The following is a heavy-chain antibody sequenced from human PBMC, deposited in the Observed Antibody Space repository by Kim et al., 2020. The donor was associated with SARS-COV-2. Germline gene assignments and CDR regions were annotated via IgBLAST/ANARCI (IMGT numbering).Heavy chain of an antibody. CDR3: AKDIVVVVAATYYYYYMDV. V-gene: IGHV3-30*18. D-gene: IGHD2-15*01. CDR1: GFTFSSYG. Sequence: GGSLRLSCAASGFTFSSYGMHWVRQAPGKGLEWVAVISYDGSNKYYADSVKGRFTISRDNSKNTLYLQMNSLRAEDTAVYYCAKDIVVVVAATYYYYYMDVWGKGTTVTVSS. J-gene: IGHJ6*03. CDR2: ISYDGSNK.